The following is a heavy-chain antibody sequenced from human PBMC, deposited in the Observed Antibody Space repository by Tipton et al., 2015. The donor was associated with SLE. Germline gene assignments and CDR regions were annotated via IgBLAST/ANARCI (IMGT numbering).Heavy chain of an antibody. CDR1: GYSISSGYY. CDR2: IYYSGST. J-gene: IGHJ2*01. CDR3: ARGPLLDL. D-gene: IGHD5/OR15-5a*01. Sequence: TLSLTCAVSGYSISSGYYWGWIRQPPGKGLEWIGYIYYSGSTNYNPSLKSRVTISVDTSKNQFSLKLSSVTAADTAVYYCARGPLLDLWGRGTLVTVSS. V-gene: IGHV4-38-2*01.